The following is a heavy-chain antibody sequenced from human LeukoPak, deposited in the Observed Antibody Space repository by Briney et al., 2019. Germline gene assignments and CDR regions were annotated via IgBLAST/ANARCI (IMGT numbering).Heavy chain of an antibody. J-gene: IGHJ6*02. CDR3: ARDPRIAVAGILWPWEANLWGGTNYYYGMDV. V-gene: IGHV3-30*03. D-gene: IGHD6-19*01. CDR2: ISFDGSNE. Sequence: GGSLRLSCAASGFTFSSYGMHWVRQSPGRGLEWVSFISFDGSNEFYADSLKGRFSISRDNSKDTLYLQMDSLRADDTAVYYCARDPRIAVAGILWPWEANLWGGTNYYYGMDVWGQGTTVTVSS. CDR1: GFTFSSYG.